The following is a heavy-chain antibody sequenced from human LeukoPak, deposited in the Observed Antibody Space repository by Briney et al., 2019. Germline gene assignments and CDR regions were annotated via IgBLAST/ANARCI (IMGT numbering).Heavy chain of an antibody. CDR2: IYYSGST. CDR1: GGSISSYY. V-gene: IGHV4-39*07. D-gene: IGHD6-13*01. J-gene: IGHJ6*04. Sequence: SETLSLTCTVSGGSISSYYWGWIRQPPGKGLEWIGSIYYSGSTYYNPSLKSRVTISVDTSKNQFSLKLSSVTAADTAVYYCARDYGSSWVDVWGKGTTVTVSS. CDR3: ARDYGSSWVDV.